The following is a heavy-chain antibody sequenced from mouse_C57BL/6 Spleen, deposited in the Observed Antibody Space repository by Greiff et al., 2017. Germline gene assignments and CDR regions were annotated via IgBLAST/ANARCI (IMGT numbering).Heavy chain of an antibody. Sequence: VQLQQPGAELVRPGTSVKLSCKASGYTFTSYWMHWVKQRPGQGLEWIGVIDPSDSYTNYYQKFKGKATLTVDPSSSTAYMQLSSLTSEDSAVYYCARGAYYGSSYPYWYFDVWGTGTTVTVSS. CDR1: GYTFTSYW. CDR3: ARGAYYGSSYPYWYFDV. J-gene: IGHJ1*03. CDR2: IDPSDSYT. D-gene: IGHD1-1*01. V-gene: IGHV1-59*01.